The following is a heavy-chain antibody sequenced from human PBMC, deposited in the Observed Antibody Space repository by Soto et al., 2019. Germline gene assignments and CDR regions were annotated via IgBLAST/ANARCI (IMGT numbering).Heavy chain of an antibody. CDR3: ARVPHRSWYQFYY. J-gene: IGHJ4*02. V-gene: IGHV1-46*01. D-gene: IGHD6-13*01. Sequence: ASVKVSCKASGYTFTSYYIHWVRQAPGQGLEWVGIINPSGGSTSYAQKFQGRVTMTRDTSTSTVYMEVSGLRSEDTAVYYCARVPHRSWYQFYYWGQGTLVPVSS. CDR2: INPSGGST. CDR1: GYTFTSYY.